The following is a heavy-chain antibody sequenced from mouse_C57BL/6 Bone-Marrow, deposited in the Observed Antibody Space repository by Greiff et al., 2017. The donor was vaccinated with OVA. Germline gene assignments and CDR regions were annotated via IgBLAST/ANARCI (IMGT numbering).Heavy chain of an antibody. D-gene: IGHD1-1*01. CDR3: ANNYGSSYYYAMDY. V-gene: IGHV5-12*01. CDR2: ISNGGGST. CDR1: GFTFSDYY. J-gene: IGHJ4*01. Sequence: DVMLVESGGGLVQPGGSLKLSCAASGFTFSDYYMYWVRQTPEKRLEWVAYISNGGGSTYYPDTVKGRFTISRDNAKNTLYLQMSRLKSEDTAMYYCANNYGSSYYYAMDYWGQGTSVTVSS.